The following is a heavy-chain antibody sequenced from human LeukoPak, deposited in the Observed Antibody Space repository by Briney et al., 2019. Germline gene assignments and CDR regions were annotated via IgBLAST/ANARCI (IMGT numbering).Heavy chain of an antibody. V-gene: IGHV1-69*04. J-gene: IGHJ4*02. CDR3: ARDLWVGYSYEYNFDY. D-gene: IGHD5-18*01. CDR2: IIPILGIA. CDR1: GGTFSSYT. Sequence: SVKVSCKASGGTFSSYTISWVRQAPGQGLEWMGRIIPILGIANYAQKFQGRVTITADKSTSTAYMELSSLRSEDTAVYYCARDLWVGYSYEYNFDYWGRGTLVTVSS.